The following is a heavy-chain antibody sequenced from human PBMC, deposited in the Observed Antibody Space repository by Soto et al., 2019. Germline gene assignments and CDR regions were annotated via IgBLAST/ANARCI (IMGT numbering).Heavy chain of an antibody. V-gene: IGHV1-69*02. CDR1: GGTFSSYT. D-gene: IGHD2-15*01. Sequence: RASVKVSCKASGGTFSSYTISWVRQAPGQGLEWMGRIIPILGIANYAQKFQGRVTITADKSTSTAYMELSSLRPEDTAVYYCARGAVVVAATRGDYYYYMDVWGKGTTVTVSS. CDR3: ARGAVVVAATRGDYYYYMDV. J-gene: IGHJ6*03. CDR2: IIPILGIA.